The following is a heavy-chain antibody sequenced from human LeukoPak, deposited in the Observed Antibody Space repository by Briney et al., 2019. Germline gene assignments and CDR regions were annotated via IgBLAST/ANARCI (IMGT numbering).Heavy chain of an antibody. Sequence: ASVKVSCKASGYTFTSYGISWVRRAPGQGLEWMGWISAYNGNTNYAQKLQGRVTMTTDTSTSTAYMGLRSLRSDDTAVYYCARGSYCSGGSCYAYFDYWGQGTLVTVSS. CDR1: GYTFTSYG. V-gene: IGHV1-18*01. CDR3: ARGSYCSGGSCYAYFDY. J-gene: IGHJ4*02. CDR2: ISAYNGNT. D-gene: IGHD2-15*01.